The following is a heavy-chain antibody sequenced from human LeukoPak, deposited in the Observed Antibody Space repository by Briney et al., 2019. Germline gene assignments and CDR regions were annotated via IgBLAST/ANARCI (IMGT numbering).Heavy chain of an antibody. Sequence: ASVKVSCKVSGYTLTELSMHWVRQAPGKGLEWMGGFDPEDGETIYAQKFQGRVTMTEDTSTDTAYMELSSLRSEDTAVYYCATSSPGGYGDYPFDYWGQGTLVTVSS. D-gene: IGHD4-17*01. J-gene: IGHJ4*02. CDR1: GYTLTELS. CDR2: FDPEDGET. V-gene: IGHV1-24*01. CDR3: ATSSPGGYGDYPFDY.